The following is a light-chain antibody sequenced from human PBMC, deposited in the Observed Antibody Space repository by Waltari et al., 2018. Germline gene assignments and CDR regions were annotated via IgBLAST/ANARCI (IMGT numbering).Light chain of an antibody. CDR1: QSLTKRY. Sequence: SPGTLSLSPGERATLSCRASQSLTKRYLAWYQQKPGQAPRLLIYGASSRAAGIPDRFSGSGSGTDFTLTISSLEPEDFAVYYCQQYGSSILYTFGQGTKLEIK. CDR2: GAS. J-gene: IGKJ2*01. V-gene: IGKV3-20*01. CDR3: QQYGSSILYT.